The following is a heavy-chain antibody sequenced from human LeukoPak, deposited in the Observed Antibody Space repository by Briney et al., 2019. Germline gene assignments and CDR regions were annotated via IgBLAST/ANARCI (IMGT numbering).Heavy chain of an antibody. CDR3: AKDSIVVAGYYYYGMDV. CDR1: GFTFSSYG. J-gene: IGHJ6*02. CDR2: ISYDGSNK. Sequence: GGSLRLSCAASGFTFSSYGMHWVRQAPDKGLEWVAVISYDGSNKYYADSVKGRFTISRDNSKNTLYLQMNSLRAEDTAVYYCAKDSIVVAGYYYYGMDVWGQGTTVTVSS. V-gene: IGHV3-30*18. D-gene: IGHD6-19*01.